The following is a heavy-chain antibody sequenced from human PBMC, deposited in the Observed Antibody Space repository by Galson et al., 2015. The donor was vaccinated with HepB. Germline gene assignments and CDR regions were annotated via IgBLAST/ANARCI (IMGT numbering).Heavy chain of an antibody. J-gene: IGHJ4*02. V-gene: IGHV2-70*13. D-gene: IGHD3-3*01. Sequence: PALVKPTQTLTLTCSFSGFSLSSSGMCVSWLRQPPGKALEWLGLIEGNGDKDYSTSLKTRLTISKDTSENQVVLIMTNMDPGDTATYYCARGDDSWSGYLFDSWGQGTLVTVSS. CDR2: IEGNGDK. CDR3: ARGDDSWSGYLFDS. CDR1: GFSLSSSGMC.